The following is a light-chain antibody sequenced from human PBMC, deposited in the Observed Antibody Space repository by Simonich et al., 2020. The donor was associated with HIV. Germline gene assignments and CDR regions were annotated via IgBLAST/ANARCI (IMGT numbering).Light chain of an antibody. CDR3: QSYDSSLSGSWV. CDR1: SSHIGAGYD. V-gene: IGLV1-40*01. J-gene: IGLJ3*02. Sequence: QSVLTQPPSVSGAPGQRVTISCTGSSSHIGAGYDVHWYQQLPGTAPKLLISGNSNRPSGVPDRFSGSKSGTSASLAITGLQAEDEADYYCQSYDSSLSGSWVFGGGTKLTVL. CDR2: GNS.